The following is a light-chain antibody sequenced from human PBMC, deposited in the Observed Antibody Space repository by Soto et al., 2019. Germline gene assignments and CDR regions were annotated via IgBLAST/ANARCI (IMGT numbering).Light chain of an antibody. J-gene: IGLJ2*01. CDR1: SSNIGSNT. CDR2: SSN. V-gene: IGLV1-44*01. Sequence: QSVLTQSPSASGTPGQRVTISCSGSSSNIGSNTVNWYQQLPGTAPKLLIYSSNQRPSGVPDRFSGSRSGTSASLAISGLQSEDEADYYCAAWDNSLNDPVFGGGTKVTVL. CDR3: AAWDNSLNDPV.